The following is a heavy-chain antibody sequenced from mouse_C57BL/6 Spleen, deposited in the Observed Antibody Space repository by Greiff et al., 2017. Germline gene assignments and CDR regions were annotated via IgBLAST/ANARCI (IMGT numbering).Heavy chain of an antibody. Sequence: QVQLQQPGAELVRPGSSVKLSCKASGYTFTSYWMHWVKQRPIQGLEWIGNIDPSDSETHYNQKFKDKATLTVDKSSSTAYMQLSSLTSEDSAVYYCANSKEGTWYFDVWGTGTTVTVSS. J-gene: IGHJ1*03. D-gene: IGHD2-5*01. V-gene: IGHV1-52*01. CDR1: GYTFTSYW. CDR2: IDPSDSET. CDR3: ANSKEGTWYFDV.